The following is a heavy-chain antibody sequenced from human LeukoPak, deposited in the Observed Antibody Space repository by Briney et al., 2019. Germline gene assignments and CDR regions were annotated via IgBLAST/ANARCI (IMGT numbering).Heavy chain of an antibody. Sequence: SVKVSCKASGGTFSSYAISWVRQAPGQGLEWMGRIIPILGIANYAQKFQGRVTITADKSTSTAYMELSSLRSEDTAVYYCAREMGYYDSGGVWYYGMDVWGQGTTVTVSS. CDR2: IIPILGIA. J-gene: IGHJ6*02. CDR1: GGTFSSYA. CDR3: AREMGYYDSGGVWYYGMDV. D-gene: IGHD3-22*01. V-gene: IGHV1-69*04.